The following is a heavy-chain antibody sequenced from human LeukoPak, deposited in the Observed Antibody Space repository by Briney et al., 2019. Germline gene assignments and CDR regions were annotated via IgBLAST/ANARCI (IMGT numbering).Heavy chain of an antibody. J-gene: IGHJ4*02. CDR3: ARDPDYFKIAAAGHEGY. V-gene: IGHV1-2*04. D-gene: IGHD6-13*01. Sequence: ASVKVSCKASGYTFTGYYMHWVRQAPGQGLEWMGWINPNSGGTNYAQKFQGWVTMTRDTSISTAYMELSRLRSDDTAVYYCARDPDYFKIAAAGHEGYWGQGTLVTVSS. CDR2: INPNSGGT. CDR1: GYTFTGYY.